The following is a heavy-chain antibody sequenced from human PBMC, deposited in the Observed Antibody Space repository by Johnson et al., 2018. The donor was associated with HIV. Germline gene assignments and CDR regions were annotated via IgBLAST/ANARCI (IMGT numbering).Heavy chain of an antibody. CDR2: INWNGGST. J-gene: IGHJ3*02. CDR3: AREGPRITIFGVVTPSAFDI. Sequence: VQLVESGGGVVRPGGSLRLSCAASGFTFDDYGMSWVRQAPGKGLEWVAGINWNGGSTGYADSVKGRFTISRDNAKKSLCLQMNSLRVEDTAFYYCAREGPRITIFGVVTPSAFDIWGQGTMVTVSS. CDR1: GFTFDDYG. V-gene: IGHV3-20*04. D-gene: IGHD3-3*01.